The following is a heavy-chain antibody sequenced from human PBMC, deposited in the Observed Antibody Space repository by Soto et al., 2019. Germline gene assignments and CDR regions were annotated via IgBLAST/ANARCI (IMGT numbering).Heavy chain of an antibody. CDR3: ARFPPWTNYHPYFDY. V-gene: IGHV3-48*03. CDR2: MHGLNGVT. D-gene: IGHD4-4*01. Sequence: EVQLVESGGDLVHPGGSLRLSCVGTGFIFANYEMNWVRQAPGKGLEWLSYMHGLNGVTYYADSVQGRFTISRDNAKNSLYLQMDRLTADDTALYFCARFPPWTNYHPYFDYWGRGTLVAVSS. J-gene: IGHJ4*02. CDR1: GFIFANYE.